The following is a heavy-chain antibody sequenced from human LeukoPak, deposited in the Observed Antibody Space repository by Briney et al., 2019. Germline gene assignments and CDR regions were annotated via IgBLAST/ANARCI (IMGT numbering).Heavy chain of an antibody. V-gene: IGHV4-39*01. D-gene: IGHD5-18*01. CDR1: GGSISSSSYY. Sequence: SETLSLTCTVSGGSISSSSYYWGWIRQPPGKGLEWFGSIYYSGSTYYNPSLKSRVTISVDTSKNQFSLKLSSVTAADTAVYYCARHEIRAMVPYYFDYWGQGTLVTVSS. CDR2: IYYSGST. J-gene: IGHJ4*02. CDR3: ARHEIRAMVPYYFDY.